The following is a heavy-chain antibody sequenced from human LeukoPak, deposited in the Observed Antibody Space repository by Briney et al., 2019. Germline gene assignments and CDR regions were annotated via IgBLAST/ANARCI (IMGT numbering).Heavy chain of an antibody. Sequence: GGSLRLSCAASGFTFSSYAMSWVRQAPGKGLEWVSVMSGSGGNTYYADSVKSRFTISRDNSKNTLYLQMNSLRAEDTAIYYCAKDGKGAPVAGTGYFDYWGQGTLVTVSS. J-gene: IGHJ4*02. V-gene: IGHV3-23*01. CDR1: GFTFSSYA. CDR3: AKDGKGAPVAGTGYFDY. CDR2: MSGSGGNT. D-gene: IGHD6-19*01.